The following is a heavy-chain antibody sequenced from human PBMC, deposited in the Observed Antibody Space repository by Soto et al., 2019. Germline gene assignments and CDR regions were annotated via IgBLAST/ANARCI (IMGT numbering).Heavy chain of an antibody. J-gene: IGHJ6*03. Sequence: QVQLVQSGAEVRKPGASVTVSCRSSGDSFNAYYIHGVRRAPGQGLEWMGWINPNGGVTKYAQKFQGWVSMTRDTSIRTVYMQLSRLRSDDTAVYYCARESGGATATLDYYYFYMDVWGTGTTVTVSS. CDR2: INPNGGVT. D-gene: IGHD5-12*01. V-gene: IGHV1-2*04. CDR3: ARESGGATATLDYYYFYMDV. CDR1: GDSFNAYY.